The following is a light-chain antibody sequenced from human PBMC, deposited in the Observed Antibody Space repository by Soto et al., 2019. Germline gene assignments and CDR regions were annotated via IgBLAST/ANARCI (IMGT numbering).Light chain of an antibody. J-gene: IGKJ1*01. V-gene: IGKV3-11*01. CDR1: QTVSTF. CDR2: DAS. CDR3: QQRSGWPT. Sequence: EIVLTQSPDTLSLSPGERATLSCRASQTVSTFLAWYQQKPGQAPRLILYDASKRAPGIPARFIGSGSGTDFTLTVSSLEPEDFALYYCQQRSGWPTFGQGTKVDIK.